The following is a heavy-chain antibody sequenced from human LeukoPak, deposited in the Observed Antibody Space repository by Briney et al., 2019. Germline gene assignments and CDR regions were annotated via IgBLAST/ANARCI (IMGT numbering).Heavy chain of an antibody. V-gene: IGHV5-51*01. J-gene: IGHJ6*03. CDR3: ARPRIAAAGNVYYMDV. CDR2: INPGDSYT. Sequence: GESLKISCKVSGYTFTRHWIGWVRQMPGEGLEWMGIINPGDSYTKYSPSFQGQVTISADKSISTAYLQWSSLKASDTAMYYCARPRIAAAGNVYYMDVWGKGTTVTVSS. D-gene: IGHD6-13*01. CDR1: GYTFTRHW.